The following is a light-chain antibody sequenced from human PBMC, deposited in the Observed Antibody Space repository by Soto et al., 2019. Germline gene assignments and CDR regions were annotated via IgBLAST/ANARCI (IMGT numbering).Light chain of an antibody. Sequence: NFMLTQPHSVSESPGKTVTISCTRSSGSIASNYVQWYQQRPGCAPTTMIYEDNRRPSGVPDRFSGSIDSSSNSASLTVSGLKTEDEADYYSHSYDHNNWVFGGGTKVTVL. CDR3: HSYDHNNWV. J-gene: IGLJ3*02. CDR1: SGSIASNY. V-gene: IGLV6-57*03. CDR2: EDN.